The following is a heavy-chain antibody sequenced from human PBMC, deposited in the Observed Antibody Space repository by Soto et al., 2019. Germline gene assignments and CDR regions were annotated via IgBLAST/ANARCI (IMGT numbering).Heavy chain of an antibody. Sequence: PGGSLRLSCVASGFSFSSYAMSWVRQAPGKGLEWVSAISGSGGSTYYADSVKGRFTISRDNSKNTLYLQMNSLRAEDTAVYYCAKSLWGFYDIFTGSTFAFDYRAQRTPVTGSS. CDR3: AKSLWGFYDIFTGSTFAFDY. CDR1: GFSFSSYA. D-gene: IGHD3-9*01. V-gene: IGHV3-23*01. J-gene: IGHJ4*02. CDR2: ISGSGGST.